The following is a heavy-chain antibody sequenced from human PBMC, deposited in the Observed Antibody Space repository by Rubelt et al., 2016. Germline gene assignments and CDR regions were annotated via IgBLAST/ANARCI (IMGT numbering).Heavy chain of an antibody. Sequence: EVQLVESGGTLVKPGGSLRLSCAASEFSFSSYSMNWVRQAPGEGLEWVSSISGSSSYIYYADSVKGRFTISGDNAKNSLYLQMNSLVAGDTAVYYCARYCFGGNCNDAFDIWGQGTMVTVAS. V-gene: IGHV3-21*01. CDR3: ARYCFGGNCNDAFDI. CDR1: EFSFSSYS. D-gene: IGHD4-23*01. CDR2: ISGSSSYI. J-gene: IGHJ3*02.